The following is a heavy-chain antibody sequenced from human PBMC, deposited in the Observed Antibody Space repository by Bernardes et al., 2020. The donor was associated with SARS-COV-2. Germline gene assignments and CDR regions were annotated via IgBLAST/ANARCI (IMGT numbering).Heavy chain of an antibody. V-gene: IGHV3-23*01. D-gene: IGHD1-7*01. CDR2: ISGSGGST. CDR1: GFTFSSYA. CDR3: AKDGWYNWNSGGIDY. Sequence: GGSLRLSCAASGFTFSSYAMSWVRQAPGKGLQWVSAISGSGGSTYYADSVKGRFTISRDNSKNTLFLQINSLRAEDTAVYYCAKDGWYNWNSGGIDYWGQGTLVTVSS. J-gene: IGHJ4*02.